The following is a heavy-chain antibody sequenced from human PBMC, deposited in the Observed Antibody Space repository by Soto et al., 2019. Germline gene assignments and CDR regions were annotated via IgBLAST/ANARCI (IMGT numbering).Heavy chain of an antibody. J-gene: IGHJ3*02. CDR2: ISAYNGNT. CDR3: ASSIEVAATGAFDI. CDR1: GYTFTSYG. V-gene: IGHV1-18*01. Sequence: QVQLVPSVAEVKKPGASVKVSCKASGYTFTSYGISWVRQAPGQGLEWTGWISAYNGNTNYAQTLQVRVTITTDPSTSTAYMELRCLRSDDTAVYYCASSIEVAATGAFDICGQGTMVTVSS. D-gene: IGHD6-19*01.